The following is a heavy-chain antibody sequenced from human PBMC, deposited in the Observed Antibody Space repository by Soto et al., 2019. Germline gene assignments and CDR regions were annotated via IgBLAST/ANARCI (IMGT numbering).Heavy chain of an antibody. J-gene: IGHJ3*02. D-gene: IGHD2-15*01. V-gene: IGHV3-30-3*01. CDR1: GFTFSSYA. Sequence: GVSLRLSCAASGFTFSSYAMHWVRQAPGKGLEWVAVISYDGSNKYYADSVKGRFTISRDNTKNTLYLQMNSLRAEDTAVYYCARAGGYCSGGSCFDAFDICGQVTMVP. CDR3: ARAGGYCSGGSCFDAFDI. CDR2: ISYDGSNK.